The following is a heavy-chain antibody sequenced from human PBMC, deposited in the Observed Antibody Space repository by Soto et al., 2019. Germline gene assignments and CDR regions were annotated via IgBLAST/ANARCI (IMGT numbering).Heavy chain of an antibody. CDR1: GFTFSSYG. Sequence: QVQLVESGGGVVQPGRSLRLSCAASGFTFSSYGMHWVRQAPGKGLEWVAVIWYDGSNKYYADSVKGRFTISRDNSKNTLYLQMNSLRAEDAAVYYCARDGHIVVVTAIPGWYFYLWGLGTLVTVSS. CDR3: ARDGHIVVVTAIPGWYFYL. J-gene: IGHJ2*01. CDR2: IWYDGSNK. V-gene: IGHV3-33*01. D-gene: IGHD2-21*02.